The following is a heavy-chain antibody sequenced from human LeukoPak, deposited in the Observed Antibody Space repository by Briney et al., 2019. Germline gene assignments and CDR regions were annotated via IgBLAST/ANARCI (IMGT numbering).Heavy chain of an antibody. J-gene: IGHJ4*02. Sequence: ASVKVSCKASGYTFTCYYMHWVRQAPGQGLEWMGWINPNSGGTNYAQKFQGRVTMTRDTSISTAYMELSRLRSDDTAVYYCARGPNWGNYFDYWGQGTLVTVSS. CDR2: INPNSGGT. CDR3: ARGPNWGNYFDY. V-gene: IGHV1-2*02. D-gene: IGHD7-27*01. CDR1: GYTFTCYY.